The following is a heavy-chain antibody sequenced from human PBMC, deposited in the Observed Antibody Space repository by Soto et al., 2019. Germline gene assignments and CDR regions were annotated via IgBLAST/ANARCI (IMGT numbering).Heavy chain of an antibody. CDR2: ISSGGSST. V-gene: IGHV3-74*01. Sequence: EVQLVESGGGLVQPGGSLRLSCAASGFTISSYWMHWVRQAPGKGLVWVSRISSGGSSTSYADSVKGRFTISRDNAKNTLYLQMNSPRAEDTAVYYCASGIHLSTQAFDYWGQGTLVSVSS. CDR1: GFTISSYW. D-gene: IGHD5-18*01. CDR3: ASGIHLSTQAFDY. J-gene: IGHJ4*02.